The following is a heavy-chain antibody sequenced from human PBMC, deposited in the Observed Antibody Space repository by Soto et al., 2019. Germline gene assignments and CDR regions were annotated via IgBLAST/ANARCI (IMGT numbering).Heavy chain of an antibody. CDR1: GFTFSSYA. J-gene: IGHJ4*02. Sequence: HPGGSLRLSCAASGFTFSSYAMSWVRQAPGKGLEWVSAISGSGGSTYYADSVKGRFTISRDNSKNTLYLQMNSLRAEDTAVYYCAKDRSGVLRFLEWLLSEFDYWGQGTLVTVSS. CDR2: ISGSGGST. V-gene: IGHV3-23*01. D-gene: IGHD3-3*01. CDR3: AKDRSGVLRFLEWLLSEFDY.